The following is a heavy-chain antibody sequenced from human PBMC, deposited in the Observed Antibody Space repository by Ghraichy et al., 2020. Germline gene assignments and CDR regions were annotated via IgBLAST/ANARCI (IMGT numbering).Heavy chain of an antibody. Sequence: ASVKVSCKASGYTFTTYGISWVRQAPGQGLEWVGWISGKDGETNYAQKLRGRVTMTTDTSPTTVYMELRSLRSDDTAVYYCARDYYYYDSGGYEDTFDVWCQGTMVIVAS. V-gene: IGHV1-18*04. CDR2: ISGKDGET. J-gene: IGHJ3*01. D-gene: IGHD3-22*01. CDR1: GYTFTTYG. CDR3: ARDYYYYDSGGYEDTFDV.